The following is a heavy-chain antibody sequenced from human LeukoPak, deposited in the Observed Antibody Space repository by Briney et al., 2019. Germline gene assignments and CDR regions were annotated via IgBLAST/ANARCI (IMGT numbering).Heavy chain of an antibody. V-gene: IGHV4-61*09. CDR1: GGSISSLGYY. CDR2: IYTSGST. D-gene: IGHD2-2*01. CDR3: ARDPYCSSTSCYDY. J-gene: IGHJ4*02. Sequence: MSSETLSLTCTVSGGSISSLGYYWSWIRQPAGKGLEWIGHIYTSGSTNYNPSLESRVTISLDTSKNQFSLKLSSVTAADTAVYYCARDPYCSSTSCYDYWGQGTLVTVSS.